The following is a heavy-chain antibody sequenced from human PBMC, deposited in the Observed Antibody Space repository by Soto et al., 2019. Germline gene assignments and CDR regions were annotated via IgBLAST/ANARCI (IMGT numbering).Heavy chain of an antibody. CDR1: GYTFSSYH. J-gene: IGHJ4*02. Sequence: QVQLVQSGAEVKKPGASVKVSCKASGYTFSSYHISWVRQAPGQGLEWMGWISAYNGNTNYAQKLQGRVPMTTDSFMSTDYWELRSLRYDETAVYDCGRDAPPPAHWGQGPLVTVSS. CDR3: GRDAPPPAH. V-gene: IGHV1-18*01. CDR2: ISAYNGNT.